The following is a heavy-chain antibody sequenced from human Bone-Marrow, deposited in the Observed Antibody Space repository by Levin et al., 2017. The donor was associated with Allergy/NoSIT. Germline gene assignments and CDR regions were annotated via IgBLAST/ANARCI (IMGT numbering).Heavy chain of an antibody. CDR3: AKDEGYRGFDYFEY. Sequence: PGGSLRLSCAASEFIFGNYGMHWVRQAPGKGLEWVAHISFDGSDKFYTDSVKDRFTISRDNSNNMLYLQMNSLRAEDTAVYYCAKDEGYRGFDYFEYWGQGTLVTVAS. CDR1: EFIFGNYG. D-gene: IGHD5-12*01. V-gene: IGHV3-30*18. J-gene: IGHJ4*02. CDR2: ISFDGSDK.